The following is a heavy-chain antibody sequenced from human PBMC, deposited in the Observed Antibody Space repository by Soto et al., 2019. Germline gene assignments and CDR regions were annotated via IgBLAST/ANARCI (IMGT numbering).Heavy chain of an antibody. D-gene: IGHD2-21*02. CDR1: CTRSG. CDR3: GREGVTPYYYYGMDV. V-gene: IGHV1-18*01. J-gene: IGHJ6*02. Sequence: CTRSGISWVRQAPGQGLEWMGWISTYNGDTNYAQTFQGRVTMTTDTSTSTVHMEVRSLRSDDTAGYYCGREGVTPYYYYGMDVWGQGTPGTVSS. CDR2: ISTYNGDT.